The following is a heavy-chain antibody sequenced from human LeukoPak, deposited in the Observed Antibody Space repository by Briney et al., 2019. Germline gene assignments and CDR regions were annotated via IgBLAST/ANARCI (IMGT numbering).Heavy chain of an antibody. CDR2: FDPEDGET. J-gene: IGHJ4*02. Sequence: ASVKVSCKVSGYTLTELSMHWVRQAPGKGLEWMGGFDPEDGETIYAQKFQGRVTTTEDTSTDTAYMELSSLRSEDTAVYYCATSKMDNMVRGVIMYYFDYGGQGTLVTVSS. CDR1: GYTLTELS. D-gene: IGHD3-10*01. V-gene: IGHV1-24*01. CDR3: ATSKMDNMVRGVIMYYFDY.